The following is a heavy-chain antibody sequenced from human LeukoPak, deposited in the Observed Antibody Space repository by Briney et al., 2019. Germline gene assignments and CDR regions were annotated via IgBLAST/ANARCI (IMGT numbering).Heavy chain of an antibody. CDR3: ARHASEGDYSLDY. CDR2: IYYSGTT. CDR1: GGSITSYY. D-gene: IGHD4-17*01. V-gene: IGHV4-59*08. J-gene: IGHJ4*02. Sequence: SETLSLTCTVSGGSITSYYWGWTRQPPGKGLEYIGHIYYSGTTNYNPSLKSRVTILVDTSKNQFSLKLTSVTAADTAVYYCARHASEGDYSLDYWGQGALVTVSS.